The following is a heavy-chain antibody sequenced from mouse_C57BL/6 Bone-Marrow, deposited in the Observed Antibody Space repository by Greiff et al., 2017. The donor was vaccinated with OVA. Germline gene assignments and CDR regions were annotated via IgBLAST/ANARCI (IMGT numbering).Heavy chain of an antibody. CDR2: IDPENGDT. CDR1: GFNIKDDY. V-gene: IGHV14-4*01. CDR3: TTQADFDY. Sequence: EVQLQQSGAELVRPGASVKLSCTASGFNIKDDYMHWVKQRPEQGLEWIGWIDPENGDTEYASKFQGKATITADTSSNTAYLQLSSLTSEDTAVYDCTTQADFDYWGQGTTLTVSS. D-gene: IGHD3-2*02. J-gene: IGHJ2*01.